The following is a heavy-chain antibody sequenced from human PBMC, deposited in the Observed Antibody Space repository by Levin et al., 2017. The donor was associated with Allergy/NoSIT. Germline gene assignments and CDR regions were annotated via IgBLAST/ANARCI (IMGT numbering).Heavy chain of an antibody. D-gene: IGHD5-12*01. Sequence: GESLKISCTASGFIFNDTGLHWVRQAPGRGLEWVAVVSYDGGATYYADFVKGRFTISRDNSRNTVYLQMNSLRPEDAAVYYCAKVAGGYDTQGGGGWFDPWGQGTLVTVSA. CDR3: AKVAGGYDTQGGGGWFDP. V-gene: IGHV3-30*18. CDR2: VSYDGGAT. CDR1: GFIFNDTG. J-gene: IGHJ5*01.